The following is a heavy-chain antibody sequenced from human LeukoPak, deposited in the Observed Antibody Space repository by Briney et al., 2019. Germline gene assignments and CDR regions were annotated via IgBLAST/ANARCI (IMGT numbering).Heavy chain of an antibody. CDR3: VFSSSYDAFDI. CDR1: GGSISSGGYY. J-gene: IGHJ3*02. V-gene: IGHV4-30-2*01. Sequence: SETLSLTCTVSGGSISSGGYYWSWLRQPPGKGLEWIGYIYHSGSTYYNPSLKSRVTISVDRSKTQFSLKLSSVTAADTAVYYCVFSSSYDAFDIWGQGTMVTVSS. D-gene: IGHD6-13*01. CDR2: IYHSGST.